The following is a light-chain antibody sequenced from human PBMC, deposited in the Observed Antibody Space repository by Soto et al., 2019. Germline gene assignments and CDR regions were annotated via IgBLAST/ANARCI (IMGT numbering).Light chain of an antibody. CDR3: QQYNNVRIT. V-gene: IGKV1-33*01. J-gene: IGKJ5*01. CDR2: GAS. Sequence: DIQMTQSPSSLSVSVGDRVSITCQASQHITNYLNWYQQKPGKAPKLLISGASDLETGVPSRFSGSGYGTDFTFTISSLQPEDLGTYYCQQYNNVRITFGQGTRLEIK. CDR1: QHITNY.